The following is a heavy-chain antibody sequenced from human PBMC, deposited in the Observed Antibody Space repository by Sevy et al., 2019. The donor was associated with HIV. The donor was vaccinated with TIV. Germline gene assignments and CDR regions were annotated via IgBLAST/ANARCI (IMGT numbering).Heavy chain of an antibody. J-gene: IGHJ4*02. D-gene: IGHD7-27*01. CDR3: ERSWDYWGKMGY. CDR2: IKQDGSDK. Sequence: GGSLRLSCAASGFTFNNYWMTWVRQAPGKGLEGVANIKQDGSDKYYMESVKGRFNISSDNTKNSLFWQLTSLGAEDTAVYYCERSWDYWGKMGYWGQGTLVTVSS. V-gene: IGHV3-7*03. CDR1: GFTFNNYW.